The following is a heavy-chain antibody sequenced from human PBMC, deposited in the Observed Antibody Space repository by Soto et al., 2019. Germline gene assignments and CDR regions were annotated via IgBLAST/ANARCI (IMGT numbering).Heavy chain of an antibody. Sequence: RQTPGEGLEWIGNIHHSGSTKYNPSLDSRVTISVDTSANQFSLRLTSVTAADTAVYYCASRYGPSEFDHWGQGSLVTVSS. V-gene: IGHV4-34*01. CDR3: ASRYGPSEFDH. D-gene: IGHD3-9*01. J-gene: IGHJ4*02. CDR2: IHHSGST.